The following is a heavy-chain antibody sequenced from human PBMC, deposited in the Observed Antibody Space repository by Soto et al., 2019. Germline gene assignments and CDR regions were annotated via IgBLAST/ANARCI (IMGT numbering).Heavy chain of an antibody. CDR1: GYSFTTYW. Sequence: PGESLKISCKGSGYSFTTYWIGWVRQMPGKGLEWMGIIYPGDSDTRYSPSFQGQVTISADKSINTAYLQWSSLKASDTAMYYCARFKFLEWYSDAFDIWGQGTMVTVSS. CDR3: ARFKFLEWYSDAFDI. D-gene: IGHD3-3*01. J-gene: IGHJ3*02. CDR2: IYPGDSDT. V-gene: IGHV5-51*01.